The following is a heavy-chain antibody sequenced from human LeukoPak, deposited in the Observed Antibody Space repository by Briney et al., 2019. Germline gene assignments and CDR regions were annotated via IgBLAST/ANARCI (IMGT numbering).Heavy chain of an antibody. CDR3: ARDFNVGKNFDY. CDR1: GFTFSSYA. Sequence: GGSLRLSCAASGFTFSSYAMSWVRQAPGKGLEWVSAISGSGGSTYYADSVKGRFTISRDNSKNTLYLQMSSLRAGDTAVYYCARDFNVGKNFDYWGQGTLVIVSS. V-gene: IGHV3-23*01. D-gene: IGHD1-26*01. J-gene: IGHJ4*02. CDR2: ISGSGGST.